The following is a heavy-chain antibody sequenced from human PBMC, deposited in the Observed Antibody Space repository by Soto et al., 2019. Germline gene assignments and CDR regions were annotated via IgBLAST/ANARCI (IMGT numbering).Heavy chain of an antibody. CDR2: ISGSGGST. CDR1: GFTFSSYA. J-gene: IGHJ4*02. Sequence: EVQLLESGGGLVQPGGSLRLSCAASGFTFSSYAMSWVRQAPGKGLEWVSAISGSGGSTYYADSVKGRFTISRDNSKNTLYLQMNSLRAEDTAVYYCAKGGGPYSSGWYFDYWGQGTLVTVPS. CDR3: AKGGGPYSSGWYFDY. V-gene: IGHV3-23*01. D-gene: IGHD6-19*01.